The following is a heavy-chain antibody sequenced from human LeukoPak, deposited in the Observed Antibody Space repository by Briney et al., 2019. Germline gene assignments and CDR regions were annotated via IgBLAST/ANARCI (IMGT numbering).Heavy chain of an antibody. CDR2: THYSGST. V-gene: IGHV4-59*12. CDR3: ARWGSGTSPFDD. CDR1: GGSISSYY. Sequence: SETLSLTCTVSGGSISSYYWSWLRQPPGKGLEYIGYTHYSGSTNYNPSLKSRVTISLDTSKNQFSLKLSSVTAADTAVYFCARWGSGTSPFDDWGQGTLVTVSS. D-gene: IGHD3-16*01. J-gene: IGHJ4*02.